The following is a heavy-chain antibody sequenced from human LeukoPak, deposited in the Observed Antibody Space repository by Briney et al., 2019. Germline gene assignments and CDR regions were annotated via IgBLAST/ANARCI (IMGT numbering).Heavy chain of an antibody. CDR1: GYTFTSYD. CDR3: ARGGGRYSSSWYASDY. CDR2: MNPNSGNT. V-gene: IGHV1-8*01. J-gene: IGHJ4*02. Sequence: EASVKVSCKASGYTFTSYDINWVRQATGQGLEWMGWMNPNSGNTGYAQRLQGRVTMTRNTSISTAYMELSSLRSEDTAVYYCARGGGRYSSSWYASDYWGQGTLVTVSS. D-gene: IGHD6-13*01.